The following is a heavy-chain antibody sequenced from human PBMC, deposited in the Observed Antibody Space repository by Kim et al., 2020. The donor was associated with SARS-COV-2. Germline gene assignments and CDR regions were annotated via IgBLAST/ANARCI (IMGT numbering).Heavy chain of an antibody. Sequence: GGSLRLSCAASGFTFSSYAMHWVRQAPGKGLEWVAVISYDGSNKYYADSVKGRFTISRDNSKNTLYLQMNSLRAEDTAVYYCARAYRGSYYYGMDVWGQGTTVTVSS. CDR3: ARAYRGSYYYGMDV. CDR2: ISYDGSNK. V-gene: IGHV3-30*04. CDR1: GFTFSSYA. J-gene: IGHJ6*02. D-gene: IGHD1-26*01.